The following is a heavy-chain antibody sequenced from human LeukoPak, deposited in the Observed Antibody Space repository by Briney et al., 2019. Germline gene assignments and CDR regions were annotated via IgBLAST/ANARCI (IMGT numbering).Heavy chain of an antibody. CDR3: ARGLTLKGCSSSYYYYYMDV. J-gene: IGHJ6*03. CDR1: GGSFSGYY. V-gene: IGHV4-34*01. CDR2: INHSGST. D-gene: IGHD6-13*01. Sequence: SETLSLTCAVYGGSFSGYYWSWIRQPPGKGLEWIGEINHSGSTNYNPSLKSRVTISVDTSKNQFSLKLSSVTAADTAVYYCARGLTLKGCSSSYYYYYMDVWGKGTTVTVSS.